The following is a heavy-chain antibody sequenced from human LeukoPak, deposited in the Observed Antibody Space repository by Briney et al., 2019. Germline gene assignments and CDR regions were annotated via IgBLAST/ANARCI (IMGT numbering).Heavy chain of an antibody. CDR2: ISSSGSTI. J-gene: IGHJ3*02. Sequence: GGSLRLSCAASGFTFSSYEMNWVRQAPGKGLEWVSYISSSGSTIYYADSVKGRFTISRDNAKNSLYLQMNSLRAEDTAVYYCARDCGSVAGKGGDAFDIWGQGTMVTVSS. D-gene: IGHD6-19*01. CDR1: GFTFSSYE. CDR3: ARDCGSVAGKGGDAFDI. V-gene: IGHV3-48*03.